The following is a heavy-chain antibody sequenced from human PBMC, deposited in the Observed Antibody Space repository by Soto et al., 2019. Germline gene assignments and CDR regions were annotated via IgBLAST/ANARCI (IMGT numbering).Heavy chain of an antibody. J-gene: IGHJ5*02. CDR3: ARVFVGQQPFT. CDR1: GFTFSSYE. V-gene: IGHV3-48*03. D-gene: IGHD6-13*01. CDR2: ISSSGSTI. Sequence: EVQLVESGGGLVQPGGSLRLSCAASGFTFSSYEMNWVRQAPGQGLEWVSYISSSGSTIYYADSVKGRFTISRDNAKNSLYLQMNSLRAEDTAVYYCARVFVGQQPFTWGQGTLVTVSS.